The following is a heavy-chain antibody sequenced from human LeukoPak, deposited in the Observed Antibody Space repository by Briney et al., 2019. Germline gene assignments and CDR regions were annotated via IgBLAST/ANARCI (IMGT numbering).Heavy chain of an antibody. CDR2: MNPNSGNT. D-gene: IGHD3-22*01. CDR1: RYTFTSYD. Sequence: GASVKVSCKASRYTFTSYDINWVRQATGQGLEWMGWMNPNSGNTGYAQKFQGRVTMTRNTSISTAYMELSSLRSEDTAVYYCARGSSGYSYYYYYYYMDVWGKGTTVTVSS. V-gene: IGHV1-8*01. CDR3: ARGSSGYSYYYYYYYMDV. J-gene: IGHJ6*03.